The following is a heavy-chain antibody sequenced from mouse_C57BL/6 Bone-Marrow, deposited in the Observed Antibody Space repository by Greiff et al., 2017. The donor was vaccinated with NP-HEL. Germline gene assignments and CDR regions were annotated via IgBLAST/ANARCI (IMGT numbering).Heavy chain of an antibody. V-gene: IGHV8-8*01. CDR2: IWWDDDK. D-gene: IGHD1-1*01. CDR1: GFSLSTFGMG. Sequence: QVTLKESGPGILQPSQTLSLTCSFSGFSLSTFGMGVGWIRQPSGQGLEWLAHIWWDDDKYYNPALKSRLPISKDTSKHQVFLKIANVDTADTATYYCARQCGFYGSILWFAYWGQGTLVTVSA. J-gene: IGHJ3*01. CDR3: ARQCGFYGSILWFAY.